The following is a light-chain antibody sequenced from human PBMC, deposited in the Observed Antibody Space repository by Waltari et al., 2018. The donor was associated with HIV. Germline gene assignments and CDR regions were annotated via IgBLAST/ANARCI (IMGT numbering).Light chain of an antibody. V-gene: IGKV1-5*03. Sequence: DIQMTQSPSTLSASVGTRVTITCRASQTISSRLAWYQQKPGKAPRPLIYKASSLESGVPSTFSGSGSGTEFTLTISSLQPDDFATYYCQQYYSDPYTFGQGTKLEIK. CDR1: QTISSR. J-gene: IGKJ2*01. CDR3: QQYYSDPYT. CDR2: KAS.